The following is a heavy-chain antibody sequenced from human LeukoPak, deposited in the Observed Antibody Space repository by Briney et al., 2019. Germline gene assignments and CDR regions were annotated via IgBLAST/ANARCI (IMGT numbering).Heavy chain of an antibody. D-gene: IGHD6-13*01. Sequence: GGSLRLSCAASGFTFSSYWMHWVRQAPGKGLVWVSRINSDGSSTSYADSVKGRFAISRDNAKNTLYLQMNSLRAKDTAVYYCARGEVISSWPYYYYYYGMDVWGQGTTVTVSS. CDR3: ARGEVISSWPYYYYYYGMDV. CDR2: INSDGSST. V-gene: IGHV3-74*01. CDR1: GFTFSSYW. J-gene: IGHJ6*02.